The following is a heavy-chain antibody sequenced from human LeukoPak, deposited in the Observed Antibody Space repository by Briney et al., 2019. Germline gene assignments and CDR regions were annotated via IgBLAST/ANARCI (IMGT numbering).Heavy chain of an antibody. CDR2: IYYSGST. CDR1: GGSISSSSYY. D-gene: IGHD3-22*01. J-gene: IGHJ4*02. Sequence: SETLSLTCTVSGGSISSSSYYWGWIRQPPGKGLEWVGTIYYSGSTNYNPSLKSRLAISVDTSKNQFSLRLSSVTAADSAVYYCVRQSGFSMIVVVFDYWGRGTLVTVSS. CDR3: VRQSGFSMIVVVFDY. V-gene: IGHV4-39*01.